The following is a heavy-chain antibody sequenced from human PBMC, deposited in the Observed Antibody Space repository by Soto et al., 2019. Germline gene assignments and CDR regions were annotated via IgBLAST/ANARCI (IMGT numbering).Heavy chain of an antibody. CDR1: GGSFSGYI. D-gene: IGHD3-10*01. V-gene: IGHV4-34*01. CDR2: INHSGSA. Sequence: QVQLQQSGAGLLKPSETLSLTCDVYGGSFSGYIWTWIRQTPGKGLQWIGQINHSGSANYNPSLKGRVVLPVHTFTSQFCLGLSSVSATDKAVYYWARGLITGSQYSGGWYYFDSWGQGTQVTVSS. J-gene: IGHJ4*02. CDR3: ARGLITGSQYSGGWYYFDS.